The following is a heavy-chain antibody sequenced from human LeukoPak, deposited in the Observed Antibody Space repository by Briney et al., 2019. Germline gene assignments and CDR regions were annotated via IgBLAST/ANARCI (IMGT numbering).Heavy chain of an antibody. V-gene: IGHV4-34*01. CDR1: GGSISSYY. CDR3: ARGGAGVVVPGAPLSPSIMDV. Sequence: SETLSLTCTVSGGSISSYYWSWIRQPPGKGLEWIGEINHSGSTNYNPSLKSRVTISVDTSKNQFSLKLSSVTAADTAVYYCARGGAGVVVPGAPLSPSIMDVWGQGTTVTVSS. D-gene: IGHD2-2*01. CDR2: INHSGST. J-gene: IGHJ6*02.